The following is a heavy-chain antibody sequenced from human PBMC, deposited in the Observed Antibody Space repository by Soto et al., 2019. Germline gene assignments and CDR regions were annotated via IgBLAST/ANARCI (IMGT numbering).Heavy chain of an antibody. CDR2: INHSGST. CDR3: ATYGGDTGRFDY. J-gene: IGHJ4*02. CDR1: GGSFSGYY. Sequence: SETLSLTCAVYGGSFSGYYWSWIRQPPGKGLEWIGEINHSGSTNYNPSLKSRVTISVDTSKNQFSLKMTSVTAADTAVYYCATYGGDTGRFDYWGQGTLVTVSS. V-gene: IGHV4-34*01. D-gene: IGHD4-17*01.